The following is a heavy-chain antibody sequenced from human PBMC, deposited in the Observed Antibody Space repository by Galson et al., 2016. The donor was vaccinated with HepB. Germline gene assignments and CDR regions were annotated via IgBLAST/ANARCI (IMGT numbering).Heavy chain of an antibody. D-gene: IGHD3-10*01. CDR2: IYYTGST. CDR3: ARRLSGPYGEEDAFDI. J-gene: IGHJ3*02. CDR1: GGSISSRSYY. V-gene: IGHV4-39*01. Sequence: ETLSLTCTVSGGSISSRSYYWGWVRQPPGKGLEWIGTIYYTGSTHYNPSVKSRVTISVDTSKNQLSLRLSSVAAADTAVYYCARRLSGPYGEEDAFDIWGQGTMVTVSS.